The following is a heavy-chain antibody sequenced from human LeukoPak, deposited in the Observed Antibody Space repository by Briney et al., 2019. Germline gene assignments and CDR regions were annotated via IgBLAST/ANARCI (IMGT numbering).Heavy chain of an antibody. J-gene: IGHJ1*01. V-gene: IGHV3-7*03. CDR3: TRLYGGMTIMGE. CDR1: GFTYSTYW. D-gene: IGHD3-3*01. CDR2: INPDGHTT. Sequence: GGSLRVSCAGSGFTYSTYWLSGLRQAAGKGLEGVAGINPDGHTTHYVDSVKGSFTISRDNVHNSLYLQMTNLRAGDTASYFCTRLYGGMTIMGEWGQG.